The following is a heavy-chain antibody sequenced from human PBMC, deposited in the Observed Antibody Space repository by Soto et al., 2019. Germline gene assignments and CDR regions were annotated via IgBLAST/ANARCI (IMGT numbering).Heavy chain of an antibody. D-gene: IGHD1-26*01. CDR1: GFIFSRYS. CDR3: ARGSAFIGLDY. J-gene: IGHJ4*02. CDR2: IGTSGSYI. Sequence: GGSLRLSCAVSGFIFSRYSMNWVRQAPGKGLEWVSSIGTSGSYIYDTDSVNGRFTISRDNTKDSLYLQMNSLRAEDTAIYYCARGSAFIGLDYWGQGTPVTVSS. V-gene: IGHV3-21*01.